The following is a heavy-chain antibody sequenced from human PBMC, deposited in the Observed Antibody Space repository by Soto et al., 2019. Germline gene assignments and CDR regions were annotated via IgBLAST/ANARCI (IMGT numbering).Heavy chain of an antibody. J-gene: IGHJ4*01. CDR2: VSAYNGER. Sequence: ASVKVSCKASGYTFTNYGINWVRQAPGQGLEWLGWVSAYNGERRYAQRVQARVIMTTDTSTTTAYMELRSLRSDDTAVYYCSRGTSIPASGDYWGQGTLVPVSS. D-gene: IGHD6-6*01. V-gene: IGHV1-18*01. CDR1: GYTFTNYG. CDR3: SRGTSIPASGDY.